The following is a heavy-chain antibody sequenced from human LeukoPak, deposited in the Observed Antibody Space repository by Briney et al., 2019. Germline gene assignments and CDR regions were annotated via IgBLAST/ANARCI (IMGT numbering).Heavy chain of an antibody. CDR3: AGTGYYYDSSGYYYYAFDI. J-gene: IGHJ3*02. CDR1: GGSISSYY. D-gene: IGHD3-22*01. CDR2: IYYSGST. V-gene: IGHV4-59*08. Sequence: SETLSLTCTVSGGSISSYYWSWIRQPPGKGLEWIGYIYYSGSTNYNPSLKSRVTISVDTSKNQFSLKLSSVTAADTAVYYCAGTGYYYDSSGYYYYAFDIWGQGTTVTVSS.